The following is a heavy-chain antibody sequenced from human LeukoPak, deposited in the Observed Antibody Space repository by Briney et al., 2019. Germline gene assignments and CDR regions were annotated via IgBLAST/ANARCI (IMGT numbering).Heavy chain of an antibody. J-gene: IGHJ6*02. V-gene: IGHV3-23*01. CDR3: AKLQGMDV. CDR2: ISGTDSNT. CDR1: GFPFSDYA. Sequence: GGSLRLSCAASGFPFSDYAMSWVRQAPGRGLEWVSAISGTDSNTHYADSVKGRFTTSRDNSKNTLYLQMNSLRAEDTAVYYCAKLQGMDVWGQGTTVTVSS.